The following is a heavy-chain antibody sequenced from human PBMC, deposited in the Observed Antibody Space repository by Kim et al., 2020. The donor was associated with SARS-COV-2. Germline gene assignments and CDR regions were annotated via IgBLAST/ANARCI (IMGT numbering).Heavy chain of an antibody. V-gene: IGHV3-30*04. Sequence: GGSLRLSCAASGFTFSSYAMHWVRQAPGKGLEWVAVISYDGSNKYYADSVKGRFTISRDNSKNTLYLQMNSLRAEDTAVYYCATAIAAAGPTQPDYWGQGTLVTVSS. CDR1: GFTFSSYA. D-gene: IGHD6-13*01. CDR3: ATAIAAAGPTQPDY. CDR2: ISYDGSNK. J-gene: IGHJ4*02.